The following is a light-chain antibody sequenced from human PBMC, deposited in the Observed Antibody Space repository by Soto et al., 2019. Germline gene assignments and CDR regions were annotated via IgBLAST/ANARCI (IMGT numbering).Light chain of an antibody. V-gene: IGKV1-33*01. CDR3: QQFDKLPQWT. CDR1: QDISNF. CDR2: DVS. J-gene: IGKJ1*01. Sequence: DIQMNQSPSSLSASVGDRVTITCQASQDISNFLNWYQQKPGKAPKLLIYDVSNLETGVPSRFSGSGAGTDFTLTIRSLQPEDIATYYCQQFDKLPQWTFGQGTKVQIK.